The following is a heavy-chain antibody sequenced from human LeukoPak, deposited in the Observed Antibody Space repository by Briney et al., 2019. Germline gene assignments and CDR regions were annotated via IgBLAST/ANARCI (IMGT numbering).Heavy chain of an antibody. CDR2: IYTSGST. V-gene: IGHV4-4*07. CDR3: ARGGVSKFDY. Sequence: SETLSLTCTVSGGSISSYYWSWIRQPAGKGLEWIGRIYTSGSTDYNPSLKSRLTMSVDTSKNQFSLKVSSVTAADTAVYYCARGGVSKFDYWGQGTLVTVSS. CDR1: GGSISSYY. D-gene: IGHD3-10*01. J-gene: IGHJ4*02.